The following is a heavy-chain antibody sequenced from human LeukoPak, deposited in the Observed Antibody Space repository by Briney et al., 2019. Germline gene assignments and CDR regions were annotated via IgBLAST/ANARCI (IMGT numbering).Heavy chain of an antibody. CDR1: GGSISSSSYY. D-gene: IGHD6-19*01. Sequence: SETLSLTCTVSGGSISSSSYYWGWIRQPPGKGLEWIGSIYYSGSTYYNPSLKSRVTISVDTSKNQFSLKLSSVTAADTAVYYCARDSGIAVAGYLFDYWGQGTLVTVSS. CDR3: ARDSGIAVAGYLFDY. V-gene: IGHV4-39*07. CDR2: IYYSGST. J-gene: IGHJ4*02.